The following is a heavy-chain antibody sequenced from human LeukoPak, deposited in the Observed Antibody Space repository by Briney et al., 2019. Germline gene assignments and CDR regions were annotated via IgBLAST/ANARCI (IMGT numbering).Heavy chain of an antibody. V-gene: IGHV4-39*07. J-gene: IGHJ6*02. Sequence: SETLSLTCTVSGGSISSSSYYWGWIRQPPGKGLEWIGSIYYSGSTYYNPSLKSRVTILVDTSKNQFSLKLSSVTAADTAAYYCARIYCSGGSCYEGPYYYYYYGMDVWGQGTTVTVSS. CDR3: ARIYCSGGSCYEGPYYYYYYGMDV. CDR1: GGSISSSSYY. CDR2: IYYSGST. D-gene: IGHD2-15*01.